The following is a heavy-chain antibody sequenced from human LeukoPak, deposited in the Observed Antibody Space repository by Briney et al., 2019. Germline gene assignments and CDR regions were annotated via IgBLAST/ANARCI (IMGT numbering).Heavy chain of an antibody. CDR2: ICGSGRGT. J-gene: IGHJ4*02. Sequence: GFLRPSCSTFGFHFNRYALSWVRQGSRKGLEWVSTICGSGRGTFYADSVKGRFTISRDNSKSTVFLQMNSLRPEDSTLYYCAKQFLTAVNTWPNIGFGSWGQGTPVIVSA. V-gene: IGHV3-23*01. D-gene: IGHD4-17*01. CDR1: GFHFNRYA. CDR3: AKQFLTAVNTWPNIGFGS.